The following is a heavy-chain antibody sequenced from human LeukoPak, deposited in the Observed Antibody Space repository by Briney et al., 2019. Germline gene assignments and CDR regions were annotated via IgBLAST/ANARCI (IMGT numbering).Heavy chain of an antibody. CDR3: AREWGTAADH. V-gene: IGHV3-30*03. J-gene: IGHJ4*02. CDR1: GFTFSSYG. CDR2: MSYDGKKN. Sequence: GGSLRLSCAASGFTFSSYGMHWVRQAPGKGLEWVAVMSYDGKKNYYADSVKGRFTLSRVSSKNTLYLQMDSLRPEDTAVYYCAREWGTAADHWGQGTLVTVSS. D-gene: IGHD6-13*01.